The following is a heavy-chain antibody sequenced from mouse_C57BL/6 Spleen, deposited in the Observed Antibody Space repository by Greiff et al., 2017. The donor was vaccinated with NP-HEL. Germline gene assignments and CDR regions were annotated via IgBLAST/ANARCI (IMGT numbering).Heavy chain of an antibody. CDR1: GYTFTSYW. J-gene: IGHJ3*01. Sequence: QVQLQQPGAELVMPGASVKLSCKASGYTFTSYWMHWVKQRPGQGLEWIGEIDPSDSYTNYNQKFKGKSTLTVDKSSSTAYMQLSSLTSEDSAVYYCARSRGGGNSFAYWGQGTLVTVSA. CDR3: ARSRGGGNSFAY. D-gene: IGHD2-1*01. V-gene: IGHV1-69*01. CDR2: IDPSDSYT.